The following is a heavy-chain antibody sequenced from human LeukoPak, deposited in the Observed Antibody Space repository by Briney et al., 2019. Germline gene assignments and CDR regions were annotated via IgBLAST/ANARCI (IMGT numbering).Heavy chain of an antibody. J-gene: IGHJ3*02. CDR1: GFTFSDYS. Sequence: GGSLRLSCAASGFTFSDYSMNWVRQAPGKGLEWLSYISSSSRTIYYADSVRGRFTVSRDNAKDSLYLQLNSLRAEDTAVYYCARDGGYYHGGAFDIWGQGTMVTVSS. D-gene: IGHD3-22*01. CDR3: ARDGGYYHGGAFDI. CDR2: ISSSSRTI. V-gene: IGHV3-48*01.